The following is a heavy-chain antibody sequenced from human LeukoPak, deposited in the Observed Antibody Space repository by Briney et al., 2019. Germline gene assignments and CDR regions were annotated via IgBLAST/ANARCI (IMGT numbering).Heavy chain of an antibody. Sequence: GASVKVSCKASGYTFTSYYMHWVRQAPGQGLEWMGIINPSGGSTSYAQKFQGRVTMTRDMSTSTVYMELSSLRSEDTAVYYCARMGGGSVGDILTGYRPGYYMDVWGKGTTVTVSS. CDR2: INPSGGST. D-gene: IGHD3-9*01. V-gene: IGHV1-46*01. J-gene: IGHJ6*03. CDR3: ARMGGGSVGDILTGYRPGYYMDV. CDR1: GYTFTSYY.